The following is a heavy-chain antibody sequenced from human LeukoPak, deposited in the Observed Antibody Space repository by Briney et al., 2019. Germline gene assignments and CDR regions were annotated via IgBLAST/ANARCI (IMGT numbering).Heavy chain of an antibody. J-gene: IGHJ5*02. D-gene: IGHD6-19*01. CDR1: GFTFDDYA. CDR2: ISWKSCGI. Sequence: SLRLSCAASGFTFDDYAMHWVRQAPGKGREWVSGISWKSCGICYADSVKGRFTISSGNVKKSLYLERNSLRAEDSAVLYSSRASGWYRIDHWGQGALVTVSS. CDR3: SRASGWYRIDH. V-gene: IGHV3-9*01.